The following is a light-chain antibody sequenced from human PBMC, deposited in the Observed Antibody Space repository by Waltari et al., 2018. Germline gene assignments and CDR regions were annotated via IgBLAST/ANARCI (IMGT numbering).Light chain of an antibody. V-gene: IGLV1-44*01. CDR2: YNN. J-gene: IGLJ3*02. CDR1: NSNSGSNT. Sequence: HSVMTQPPSASGTPGQRVTISCSGSNSNSGSNTVNWYQQLPGAAPKLLIYYNNQRPSGVPDRVSGSKSGTSASLAISGLQSEDEADYYCEAWDDSLNGQVFGGGTKLTVL. CDR3: EAWDDSLNGQV.